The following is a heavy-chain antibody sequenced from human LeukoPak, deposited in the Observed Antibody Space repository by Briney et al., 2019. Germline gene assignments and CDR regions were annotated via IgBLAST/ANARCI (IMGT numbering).Heavy chain of an antibody. CDR2: ISYDGSNK. Sequence: PGRSLRLSCAASGFTFSSYAMHWVRQAPGKGLEWVAVISYDGSNKYYADSVKGRFTISRDNSKNTLYLQMNSLRAEDTAVYYCARGPLLLWFGELPIRGELDYWGQGTLVTVSS. CDR3: ARGPLLLWFGELPIRGELDY. D-gene: IGHD3-10*01. CDR1: GFTFSSYA. V-gene: IGHV3-30*04. J-gene: IGHJ4*02.